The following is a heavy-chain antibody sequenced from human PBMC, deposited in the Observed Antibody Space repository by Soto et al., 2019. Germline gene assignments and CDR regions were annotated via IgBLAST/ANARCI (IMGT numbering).Heavy chain of an antibody. J-gene: IGHJ5*02. CDR2: MNPNGGNT. CDR1: GYTFTSYD. CDR3: ARERSAAGTGWFDP. V-gene: IGHV1-8*01. D-gene: IGHD6-13*01. Sequence: QVQLVQSGAEVKKPGASVKVSCKASGYTFTSYDINWVRQATGQGLEWMGWMNPNGGNTGYAQKLQGRVTMTRNTSIITAYMELSSLRSEDTAVYYCARERSAAGTGWFDPWGQGTLVTVSS.